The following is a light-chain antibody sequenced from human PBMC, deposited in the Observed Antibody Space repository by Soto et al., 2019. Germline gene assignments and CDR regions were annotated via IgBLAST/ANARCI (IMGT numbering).Light chain of an antibody. CDR1: QSVSSTY. CDR2: GAS. CDR3: QQFGSSPRT. Sequence: VLTQSPGTLSLSPGERATLSWRASQSVSSTYLAWYQLKPGQAPRLLIYGASSRATGIPDRFSGSGSGTDFTLTISRLEPEDFAVYYCQQFGSSPRTFGQGTKVDIK. V-gene: IGKV3-20*01. J-gene: IGKJ1*01.